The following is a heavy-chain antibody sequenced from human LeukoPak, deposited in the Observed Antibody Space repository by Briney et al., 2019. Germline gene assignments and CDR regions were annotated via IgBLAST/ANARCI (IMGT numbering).Heavy chain of an antibody. CDR2: INPNSGGT. J-gene: IGHJ5*02. Sequence: ASVKVSCKASGYTFTAHYMHWVRQAAGQGLEWMGRINPNSGGTNYVQQVHGRANMHRATSIPTADLQLSRLRSDDTAVYYCARDQARGFSSGWLNWFDPWGQGTLVTVSS. CDR3: ARDQARGFSSGWLNWFDP. V-gene: IGHV1-2*06. CDR1: GYTFTAHY. D-gene: IGHD6-19*01.